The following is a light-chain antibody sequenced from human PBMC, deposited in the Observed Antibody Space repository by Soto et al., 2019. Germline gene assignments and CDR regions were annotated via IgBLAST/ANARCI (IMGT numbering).Light chain of an antibody. CDR1: SSDVGGYNY. V-gene: IGLV2-23*02. J-gene: IGLJ3*02. Sequence: QSALTQPASVSGSPGQSITISCTGTSSDVGGYNYVSWYQQHPGKAPKLMIYEVSNRPSGVSNRFSGSKSDNTASLTISGLRAEDEAHYHCCSYAGSRTFVFGGGTKVTVL. CDR2: EVS. CDR3: CSYAGSRTFV.